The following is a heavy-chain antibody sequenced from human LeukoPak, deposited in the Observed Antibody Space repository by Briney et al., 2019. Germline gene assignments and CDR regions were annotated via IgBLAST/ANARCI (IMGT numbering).Heavy chain of an antibody. Sequence: GGSLRLSCAASGFNFTDYNMNWVRQAPGKGLEWVSSIHSSSGSIYYADSLKGRFTISRDNAKNSLYLQMNSLRAEDTAVYYCARDLAWDAFDIWGQGTMVTVSS. V-gene: IGHV3-21*01. CDR1: GFNFTDYN. CDR2: IHSSSGSI. J-gene: IGHJ3*02. CDR3: ARDLAWDAFDI.